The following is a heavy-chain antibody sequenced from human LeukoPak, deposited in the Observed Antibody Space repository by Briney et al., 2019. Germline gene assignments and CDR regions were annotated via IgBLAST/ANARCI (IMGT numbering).Heavy chain of an antibody. CDR2: INQDGSEK. CDR1: GFTFDDYW. J-gene: IGHJ4*02. CDR3: AREWPRSPVDY. V-gene: IGHV3-7*01. D-gene: IGHD2-15*01. Sequence: GGSLRLSCGASGFTFDDYWMSWVRQAPGQGLEWVANINQDGSEKYYLDSAKGRFTISRDNARNSLYLQMNSLRAEDTAVYYCAREWPRSPVDYWGQGTLVTVSS.